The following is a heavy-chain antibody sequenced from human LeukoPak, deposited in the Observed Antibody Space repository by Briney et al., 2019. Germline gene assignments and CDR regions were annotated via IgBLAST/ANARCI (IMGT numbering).Heavy chain of an antibody. J-gene: IGHJ3*02. D-gene: IGHD6-19*01. CDR2: ISSSSSTI. CDR3: VRGGWYLYDALDI. CDR1: GFTFSSYS. Sequence: GGSLRLSCAASGFTFSSYSMNWVSQAPGKGLEWVSYISSSSSTIYYADSVKGRFTISRDNAKNSLYLQMNSLRVEDTAVYYCVRGGWYLYDALDIWGQGTLVTVSS. V-gene: IGHV3-48*01.